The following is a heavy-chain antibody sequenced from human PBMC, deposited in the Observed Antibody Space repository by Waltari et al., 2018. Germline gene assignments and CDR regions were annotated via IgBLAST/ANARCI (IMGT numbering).Heavy chain of an antibody. J-gene: IGHJ4*02. D-gene: IGHD6-19*01. Sequence: EVQLVESGGGLVQPGGSLRLSCAASGFTFSSYWMSWVRQAPGKGLEWVANIKQDGSEKYYVDSVKGRFTISRDNAKNSLYLQMNSLRAEDTAVYYCARDSGYSSGGGLNYWGQGTLVTVSS. CDR2: IKQDGSEK. V-gene: IGHV3-7*01. CDR3: ARDSGYSSGGGLNY. CDR1: GFTFSSYW.